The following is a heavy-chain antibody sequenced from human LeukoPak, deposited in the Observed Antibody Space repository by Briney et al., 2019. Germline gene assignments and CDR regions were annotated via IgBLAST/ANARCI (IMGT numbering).Heavy chain of an antibody. D-gene: IGHD2-8*01. J-gene: IGHJ4*02. CDR3: ARVAYCTKGVCINFDL. CDR2: INPNSGGT. CDR1: GYTFTGSY. V-gene: IGHV1-2*02. Sequence: ASLKVSCKASGYTFTGSYIHWMRQAPGQGLEWMGWINPNSGGTKYAQKFQGRVTVTRDTSTSTAYMELSGLRADDTAVYYCARVAYCTKGVCINFDLWGQGTQVTVSS.